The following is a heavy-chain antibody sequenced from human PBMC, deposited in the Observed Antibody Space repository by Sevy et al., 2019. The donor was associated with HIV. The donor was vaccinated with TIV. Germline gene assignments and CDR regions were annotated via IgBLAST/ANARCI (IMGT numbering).Heavy chain of an antibody. CDR3: AKDMGGGGDCTSTSCYISDAFDI. CDR1: GFTFDDYA. Sequence: GGSLRLSCAASGFTFDDYAMHWVRQAPGKGLEWVSGISWNSGSIGYADSVKGRFTISRDNAKNSLYLQMNSLRAEDTALYYCAKDMGGGGDCTSTSCYISDAFDIWGQGTMVTV. J-gene: IGHJ3*02. V-gene: IGHV3-9*01. CDR2: ISWNSGSI. D-gene: IGHD2-2*02.